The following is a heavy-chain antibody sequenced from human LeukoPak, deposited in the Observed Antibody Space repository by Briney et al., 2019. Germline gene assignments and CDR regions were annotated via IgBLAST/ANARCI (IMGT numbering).Heavy chain of an antibody. CDR1: GFTFNNYE. Sequence: GGSLRLPCAASGFTFNNYEMNWVRQAPGKGLEWVSIISSGGGTKYYADSVKGRFTISRDNAKNSLYLQMNSLRAEDTAVYYCARSSGSYRPFDYWGQGTLVTVSS. V-gene: IGHV3-48*03. D-gene: IGHD1-26*01. CDR2: ISSGGGTK. J-gene: IGHJ4*02. CDR3: ARSSGSYRPFDY.